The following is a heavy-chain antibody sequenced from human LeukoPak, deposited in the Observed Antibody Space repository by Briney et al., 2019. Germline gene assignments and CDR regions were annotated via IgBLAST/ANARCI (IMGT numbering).Heavy chain of an antibody. D-gene: IGHD3-10*01. CDR1: GYTFTSYG. CDR3: ARDLIMVRSKSNWFDP. V-gene: IGHV1-18*01. Sequence: ASVKVSCKASGYTFTSYGISWVRQAPGQGLEWMGWISAYNGNTNYAQKLQGRVTMTTDTSTSTAYMELRSLRSDDTAVYYCARDLIMVRSKSNWFDPWGQGTLVTVSS. CDR2: ISAYNGNT. J-gene: IGHJ5*02.